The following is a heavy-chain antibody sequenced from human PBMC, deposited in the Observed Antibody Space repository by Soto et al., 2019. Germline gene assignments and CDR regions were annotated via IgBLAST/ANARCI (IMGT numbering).Heavy chain of an antibody. CDR1: GFTFSSYA. CDR3: AKGHADFWSGYYTPSYYFDY. J-gene: IGHJ4*02. Sequence: EVQLLESGGGLVQPGGSLRLSCAASGFTFSSYAMSWVRQAPGKGLEWVSAISGSGGSTYYADSVKGRFTISRDNSKNTLYLQMNSLRAEDTAVYYCAKGHADFWSGYYTPSYYFDYWGQGTLVTVSS. V-gene: IGHV3-23*01. D-gene: IGHD3-3*01. CDR2: ISGSGGST.